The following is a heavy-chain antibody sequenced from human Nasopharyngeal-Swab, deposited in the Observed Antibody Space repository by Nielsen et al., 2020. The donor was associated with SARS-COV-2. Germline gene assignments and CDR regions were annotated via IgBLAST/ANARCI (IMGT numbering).Heavy chain of an antibody. D-gene: IGHD6-6*01. V-gene: IGHV3-23*01. J-gene: IGHJ6*02. Sequence: WIRQPPGKGLEWVSAISGSGGSTYYADSVKGRFTISRDNSKNTLYLQMNSLGAEDTAVYYCAKEQAPPYYYYGMDVWGQGTTVTVSS. CDR3: AKEQAPPYYYYGMDV. CDR2: ISGSGGST.